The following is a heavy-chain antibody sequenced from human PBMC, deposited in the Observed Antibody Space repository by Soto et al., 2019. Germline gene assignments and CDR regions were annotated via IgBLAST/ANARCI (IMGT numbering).Heavy chain of an antibody. CDR3: AREYDSSGYYAFDI. CDR1: GFTFSDYY. CDR2: ISSSGSTI. D-gene: IGHD3-22*01. V-gene: IGHV3-11*01. Sequence: GGSLRLSCAASGFTFSDYYMSWIRQAPGKGLEWVSYISSSGSTIYYADSVKGRFTISRDNAKNSLYLQMNSLRAEDTAVYYCAREYDSSGYYAFDIWGQGTMVTVSS. J-gene: IGHJ3*02.